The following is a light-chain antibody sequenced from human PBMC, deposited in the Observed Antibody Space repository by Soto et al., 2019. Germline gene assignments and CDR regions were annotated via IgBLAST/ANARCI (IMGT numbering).Light chain of an antibody. CDR2: DAS. CDR1: QSISSW. J-gene: IGKJ1*01. CDR3: QQYNSYSWT. V-gene: IGKV1-5*01. Sequence: PATLSASVGDRVTITCRASQSISSWLAWYQQKPGKAPKLLIYDASSLESGVPSRFSGSGSGTEFTLTISSLQPDDFATYYCQQYNSYSWTLGQGTKVDI.